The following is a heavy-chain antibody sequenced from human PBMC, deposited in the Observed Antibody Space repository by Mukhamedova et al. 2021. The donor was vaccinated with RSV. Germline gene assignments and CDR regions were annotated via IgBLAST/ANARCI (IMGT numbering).Heavy chain of an antibody. CDR3: ARDRPYSSSSRPVDAFDI. J-gene: IGHJ3*02. Sequence: MNWVRQAPGKGLEWVSSISSSSSYIYYADSVKGRFTISRDNAKNSLYLQMNSLRAEDTAVYYCARDRPYSSSSRPVDAFDIWGQG. V-gene: IGHV3-21*01. CDR2: ISSSSSYI. D-gene: IGHD6-6*01.